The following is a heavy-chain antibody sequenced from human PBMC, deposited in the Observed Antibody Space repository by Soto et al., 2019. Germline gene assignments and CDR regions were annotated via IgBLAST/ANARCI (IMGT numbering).Heavy chain of an antibody. CDR3: ARAPRAEDYGDYAHFDY. D-gene: IGHD4-17*01. Sequence: SETLSLTCSVSGGSISSGDYYWSWIRQPPGKGLEWIGYIYYSGSTYYNPSLKSRVTISVDTSKNQFSLKLSSVTAADTAVYYCARAPRAEDYGDYAHFDYWGQGTLVTVSS. J-gene: IGHJ4*02. V-gene: IGHV4-30-4*01. CDR1: GGSISSGDYY. CDR2: IYYSGST.